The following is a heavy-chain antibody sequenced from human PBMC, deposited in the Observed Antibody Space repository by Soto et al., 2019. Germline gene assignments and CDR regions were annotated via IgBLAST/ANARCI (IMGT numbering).Heavy chain of an antibody. CDR2: ISYEGSRI. D-gene: IGHD2-15*01. CDR3: AKDHGGGNFFLYFDL. V-gene: IGHV3-30*18. J-gene: IGHJ4*02. CDR1: GFSFRNYG. Sequence: PGGSLRLSCAASGFSFRNYGMHWVRQAPGKGLEWVAVISYEGSRISYAASVKGRFTISRDNSKNAVSLQMNRLTPDDTAVYSCAKDHGGGNFFLYFDLWGQGTLVTVSS.